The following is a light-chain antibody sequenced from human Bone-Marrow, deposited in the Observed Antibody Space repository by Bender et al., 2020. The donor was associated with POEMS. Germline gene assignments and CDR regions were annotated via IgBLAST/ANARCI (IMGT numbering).Light chain of an antibody. V-gene: IGLV3-25*03. CDR1: ALSKQY. J-gene: IGLJ3*02. Sequence: SYELTQPPSVSVFPGQTARITCSADALSKQYGYWYQQKPGQAPMLVIYKDNERASGIPERFSGSSSGTTVTLTISGVQAEDEADYYCQSGENSGITQVMFGGGTKLTVL. CDR2: KDN. CDR3: QSGENSGITQVM.